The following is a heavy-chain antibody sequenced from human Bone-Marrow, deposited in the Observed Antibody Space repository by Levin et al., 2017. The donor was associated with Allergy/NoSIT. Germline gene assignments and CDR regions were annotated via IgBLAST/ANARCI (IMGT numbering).Heavy chain of an antibody. D-gene: IGHD6-19*01. J-gene: IGHJ4*02. CDR2: IYSSGNT. CDR1: GGSISEYY. Sequence: SETLSLTCTVSGGSISEYYWSWIRQPPGKGLEWIGYIYSSGNTNHNPSFKRRVTISVDTSRNQFSLRLSSVTAADKAVYYCARDESIAVGHFDYWGQGTLVTVSS. CDR3: ARDESIAVGHFDY. V-gene: IGHV4-59*01.